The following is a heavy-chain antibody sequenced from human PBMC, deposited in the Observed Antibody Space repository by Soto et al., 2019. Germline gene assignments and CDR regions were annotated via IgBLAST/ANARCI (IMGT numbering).Heavy chain of an antibody. CDR2: ISAYNGNT. V-gene: IGHV1-18*01. D-gene: IGHD3-3*01. CDR3: ARDLYLYGFWSGFHPWWLDP. Sequence: GASVKVSCKASGYTFTSYGISWVRQAPGQGLERMGWISAYNGNTNYAQKLQGRVTMTTDTSTSTAYMELRSLRSDDTAVYYCARDLYLYGFWSGFHPWWLDPRGQGPLVTVSS. CDR1: GYTFTSYG. J-gene: IGHJ5*02.